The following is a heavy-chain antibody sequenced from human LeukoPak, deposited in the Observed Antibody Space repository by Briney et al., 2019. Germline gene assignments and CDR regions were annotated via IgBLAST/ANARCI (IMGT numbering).Heavy chain of an antibody. CDR3: ARTYYDFWSGYPIYYMDV. J-gene: IGHJ6*03. D-gene: IGHD3-3*01. CDR1: GYSISSGYY. Sequence: SETLSLTCTVSGYSISSGYYWGWIRQPPGKGLEWIGSIYHSGSTYYNPSLKSRVTISVDTSKNQFSLKLSSVTAADTAVYYCARTYYDFWSGYPIYYMDVWGKGTTVTVSS. CDR2: IYHSGST. V-gene: IGHV4-38-2*02.